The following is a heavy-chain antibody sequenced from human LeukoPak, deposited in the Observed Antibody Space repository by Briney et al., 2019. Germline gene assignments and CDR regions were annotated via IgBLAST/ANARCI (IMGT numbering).Heavy chain of an antibody. V-gene: IGHV1-18*01. Sequence: ASVKVSCKASGYTFTSYGISWVRQAPGQGLEWMGWISAYNGNTNYAQKLQGRVTMTTDTSTSTAYMELRSLRSDDTAVYYCAGASPYTVRGTLDYWGQGTLVTVSS. CDR3: AGASPYTVRGTLDY. CDR1: GYTFTSYG. CDR2: ISAYNGNT. J-gene: IGHJ4*02. D-gene: IGHD3-10*01.